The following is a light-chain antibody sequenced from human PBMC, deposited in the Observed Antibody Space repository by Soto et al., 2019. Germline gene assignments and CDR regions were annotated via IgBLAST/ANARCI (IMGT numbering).Light chain of an antibody. V-gene: IGKV3-15*01. J-gene: IGKJ4*01. CDR3: QQYNSYSPLT. Sequence: EIVLTQSPGTLSLSPGERATLSCRAGQSGVSDLAWHQQQPGQAPRLLIYGASTRATGFPARFSGSGSGTEFTLTISSLQPDDFATYYCQQYNSYSPLTFGGGTKVDIK. CDR2: GAS. CDR1: QSGVSD.